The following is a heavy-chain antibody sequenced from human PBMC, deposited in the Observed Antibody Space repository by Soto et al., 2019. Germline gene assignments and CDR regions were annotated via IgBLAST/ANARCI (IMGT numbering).Heavy chain of an antibody. CDR3: ARRRTTVVTQAYFDH. D-gene: IGHD2-21*02. Sequence: SETLSLTCIVSGESISSSSYYWGWIRQPPGKGLEWIGSIYYSGRTYYNPSFKSRVTISIDTSKNQFSLKLSSVTATDTAVYYCARRRTTVVTQAYFDHWRQGALVTVSS. CDR2: IYYSGRT. CDR1: GESISSSSYY. J-gene: IGHJ4*02. V-gene: IGHV4-39*01.